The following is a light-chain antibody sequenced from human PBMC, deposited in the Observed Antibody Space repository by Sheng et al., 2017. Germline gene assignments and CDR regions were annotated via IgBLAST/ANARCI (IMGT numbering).Light chain of an antibody. CDR1: QSVSSSY. CDR2: GAS. CDR3: QQYGSSPPYT. Sequence: EIVMTQSPATLSLSPGERATLSCRASQSVSSSYLAWYQQKPGQAPRLLIYGASSRATGIPDRFSGSGSGTDFTLTISRLEPEDFAVYYCQQYGSSPPYTFGPGT. J-gene: IGKJ2*01. V-gene: IGKV3-20*01.